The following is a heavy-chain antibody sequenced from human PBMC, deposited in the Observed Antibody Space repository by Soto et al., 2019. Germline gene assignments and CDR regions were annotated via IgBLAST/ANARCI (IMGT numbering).Heavy chain of an antibody. CDR1: GFTFSDYY. CDR2: ISSSGSTI. J-gene: IGHJ6*02. D-gene: IGHD3-3*01. CDR3: ASYWSGYYFYYYGMDV. Sequence: GGSLRLSCAASGFTFSDYYMSWIRQAPGKGLEWVSYISSSGSTIYYADSVKGRFTISRDNAKNSLYLQMNSLRAEDTAVYYCASYWSGYYFYYYGMDVWSQGTTVTVSS. V-gene: IGHV3-11*01.